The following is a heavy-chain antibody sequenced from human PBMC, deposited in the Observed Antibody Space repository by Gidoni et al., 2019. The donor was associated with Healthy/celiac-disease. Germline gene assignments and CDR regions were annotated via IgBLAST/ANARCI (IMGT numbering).Heavy chain of an antibody. J-gene: IGHJ4*02. V-gene: IGHV3-15*01. Sequence: EWVGRIKSKTDGGTTDYAAPVKGRFTISRDDSKNTLYLQMNSLKTEDTAVYYCTTDLTWAPIGVDYWGQGTLVTVSS. CDR2: IKSKTDGGTT. D-gene: IGHD3-10*01. CDR3: TTDLTWAPIGVDY.